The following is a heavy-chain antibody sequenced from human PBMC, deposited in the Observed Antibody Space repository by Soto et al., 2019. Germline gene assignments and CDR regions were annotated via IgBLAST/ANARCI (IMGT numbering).Heavy chain of an antibody. CDR1: GFTFSSYD. Sequence: PGGSLRLSCAASGFTFSSYDMHWVRQATGKGLEWVSAIGTAGDPYYPGSVKGRFTISRDNSKNTLYLQMNSLRAEDTAVYYCARDVYYYDSSGLFDYWGQGTLVTVSS. CDR2: IGTAGDP. D-gene: IGHD3-22*01. V-gene: IGHV3-13*05. CDR3: ARDVYYYDSSGLFDY. J-gene: IGHJ4*02.